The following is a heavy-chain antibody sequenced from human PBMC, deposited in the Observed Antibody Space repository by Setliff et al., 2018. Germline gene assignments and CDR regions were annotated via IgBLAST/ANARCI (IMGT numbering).Heavy chain of an antibody. CDR1: GYTITNFA. CDR3: ARASRFGTTVYRGYYYMDV. V-gene: IGHV7-4-1*02. D-gene: IGHD4-4*01. CDR2: INTNSGNP. Sequence: GASVKVSCKASGYTITNFALNWVRQAPGQGPEWMGWINTNSGNPTYAQGFTGRFFFCLDTSVSTAYLRSSSLKAEDTAIYYCARASRFGTTVYRGYYYMDVWGKGTTVTVSS. J-gene: IGHJ6*03.